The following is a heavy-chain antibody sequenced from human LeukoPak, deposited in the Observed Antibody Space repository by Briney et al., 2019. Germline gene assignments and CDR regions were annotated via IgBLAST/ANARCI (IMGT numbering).Heavy chain of an antibody. J-gene: IGHJ4*02. V-gene: IGHV4-59*08. Sequence: SETLSLTCTVSGGSISSYYWSWLRQPPGKGLEWIGYIYYSGSTNYNPSLKSRVTISVDTSKNQFSLKLSSVTAADTAVYYCARLADGYNPTHFDYWGQGTLVTVSS. CDR3: ARLADGYNPTHFDY. CDR1: GGSISSYY. CDR2: IYYSGST. D-gene: IGHD5-24*01.